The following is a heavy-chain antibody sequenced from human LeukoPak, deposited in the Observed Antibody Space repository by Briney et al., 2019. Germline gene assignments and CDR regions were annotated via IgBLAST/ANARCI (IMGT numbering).Heavy chain of an antibody. V-gene: IGHV3-21*01. Sequence: GGSLRLSCAASGFTFSGYSMNWVRQAPGKGLEWVSYINGSGTYKYYADSLKGRFTISRDNAKNSLYLQMNSLRADDTAVYYCARRAAATILDDYWGQGTLVTVSS. CDR2: INGSGTYK. CDR3: ARRAAATILDDY. J-gene: IGHJ4*02. D-gene: IGHD5-12*01. CDR1: GFTFSGYS.